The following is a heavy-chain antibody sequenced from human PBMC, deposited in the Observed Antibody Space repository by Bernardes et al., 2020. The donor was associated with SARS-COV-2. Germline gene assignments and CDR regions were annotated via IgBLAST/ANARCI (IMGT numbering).Heavy chain of an antibody. Sequence: VKVSCKASGGTFSSYAISWVRQAPGQGLEWMGGIIPIFGTANYAQKFQGRVTITADESTSTAYMELSSLRSEDTAVYYCAFDYDFHKWYFDYWGQGTLVTVSS. CDR3: AFDYDFHKWYFDY. V-gene: IGHV1-69*13. D-gene: IGHD3-3*01. J-gene: IGHJ4*02. CDR1: GGTFSSYA. CDR2: IIPIFGTA.